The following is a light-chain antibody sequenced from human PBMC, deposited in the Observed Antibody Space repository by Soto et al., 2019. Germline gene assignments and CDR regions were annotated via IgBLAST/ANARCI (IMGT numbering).Light chain of an antibody. V-gene: IGLV1-40*01. CDR2: GNS. CDR1: SSNIGAGYD. CDR3: QSYDSSLSVHVV. J-gene: IGLJ2*01. Sequence: QSVLTQPPSVSGAPGQRVTLSCTGSSSNIGAGYDVHWYQQLPGTAPKLLLYGNSNRPSGVPDRFSGSKSGTSASLAITGLQAEYESDYYCQSYDSSLSVHVVFGGGTKLTVL.